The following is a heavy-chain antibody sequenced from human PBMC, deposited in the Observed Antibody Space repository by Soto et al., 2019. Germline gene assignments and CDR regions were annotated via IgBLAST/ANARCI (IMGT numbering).Heavy chain of an antibody. J-gene: IGHJ4*02. CDR1: GFIFRDWF. CDR2: ISKDIGRAT. CDR3: TYYYDSTDYWDY. Sequence: PGGSLRLSCAASGFIFRDWFMSWIRQAPGKGLEWISYISKDIGRATRYADSVKGRFTISRDDSKNTAYLQMNSLKTEDTAVYYCTYYYDSTDYWDYWGQGTLVTVSS. V-gene: IGHV3-11*01. D-gene: IGHD3-22*01.